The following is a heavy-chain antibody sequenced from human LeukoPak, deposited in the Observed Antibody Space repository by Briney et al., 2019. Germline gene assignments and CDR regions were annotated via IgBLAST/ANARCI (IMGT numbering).Heavy chain of an antibody. CDR2: INHSGST. D-gene: IGHD1-26*01. CDR1: GGSISSGGYY. Sequence: PSQTLSLTCTVSGGSISSGGYYWSWIRQPPGKGLEWIGEINHSGSTKYNPSLKSRVTISVDTSKNQFSLKLSSVTAADTAVYYCTRGGELMNFWGQGTLVTVSS. CDR3: TRGGELMNF. J-gene: IGHJ4*02. V-gene: IGHV4-30-4*08.